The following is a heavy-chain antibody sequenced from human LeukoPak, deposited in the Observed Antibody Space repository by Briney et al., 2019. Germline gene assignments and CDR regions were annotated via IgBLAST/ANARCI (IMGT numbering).Heavy chain of an antibody. Sequence: PGGSLRLSSAASLFIFSSYAMCGGYEPPEEGEEWISDISGSGDSIYYADSVKGRFTISRDNSRNTLYLQMNSVRAEDTAVYYCAKDLRFNWFDPWGQGTLVTVSS. J-gene: IGHJ5*02. D-gene: IGHD3-16*01. CDR2: ISGSGDSI. CDR3: AKDLRFNWFDP. V-gene: IGHV3-23*01. CDR1: LFIFSSYA.